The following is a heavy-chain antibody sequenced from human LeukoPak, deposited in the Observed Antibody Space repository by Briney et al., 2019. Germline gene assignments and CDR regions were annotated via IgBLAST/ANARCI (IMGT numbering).Heavy chain of an antibody. V-gene: IGHV1-2*02. CDR2: INPNSGGT. J-gene: IGHJ3*02. CDR3: ARRDSSDAFDI. CDR1: GYTLTELS. D-gene: IGHD6-6*01. Sequence: ASVKVSCKVSGYTLTELSMHWVRQAPGKGLEWMGWINPNSGGTNYAQKFQGRVTMTRDTSISTAYMELSRLRSDDTAVYYCARRDSSDAFDIWGQGTMVTVSS.